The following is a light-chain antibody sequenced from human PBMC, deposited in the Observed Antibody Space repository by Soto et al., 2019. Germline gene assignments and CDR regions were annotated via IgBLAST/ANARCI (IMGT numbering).Light chain of an antibody. CDR1: NIGSKS. CDR3: QVWDSSTDHVV. J-gene: IGLJ2*01. V-gene: IGLV3-21*02. Sequence: SYELTQPPSVSVAPGQTARITCGGNNIGSKSVHWYQQKPGQAPVLVVYDDGDRPSGIPERFSGSNSGNTATLTTRRVEAGDEADYYCQVWDSSTDHVVFGGGTKVTVL. CDR2: DDG.